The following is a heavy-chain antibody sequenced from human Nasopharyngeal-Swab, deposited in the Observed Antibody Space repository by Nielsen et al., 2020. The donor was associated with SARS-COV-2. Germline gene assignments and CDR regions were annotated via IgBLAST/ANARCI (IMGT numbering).Heavy chain of an antibody. CDR1: GFTFSDYY. V-gene: IGHV3-11*01. D-gene: IGHD3-22*01. J-gene: IGHJ4*02. CDR3: ARDTPSSHYYDSSGCFDY. Sequence: GGSLKLSCAASGFTFSDYYMSWIRQAPGKGLEWVSYISSSGSTIYYADSVKGRFTISRDNAKNSLYLQMKSLRAEDTAVYYCARDTPSSHYYDSSGCFDYWGQGTLVTVSS. CDR2: ISSSGSTI.